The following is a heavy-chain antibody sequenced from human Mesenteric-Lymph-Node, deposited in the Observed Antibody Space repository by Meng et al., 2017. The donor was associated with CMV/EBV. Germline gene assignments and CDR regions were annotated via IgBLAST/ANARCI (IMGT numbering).Heavy chain of an antibody. D-gene: IGHD1-26*01. CDR3: AREVTWELRGHWFDP. J-gene: IGHJ5*02. Sequence: GSLRLSCTVSGGSISSRTHYWGWIRQPPGKGLEWIGSISYSGSAYYNPPLKSRVTISVDTSKNQFSLKLTSVTAADTAVYYCAREVTWELRGHWFDPWGQGTLVTVSS. CDR1: GGSISSRTHY. CDR2: ISYSGSA. V-gene: IGHV4-39*07.